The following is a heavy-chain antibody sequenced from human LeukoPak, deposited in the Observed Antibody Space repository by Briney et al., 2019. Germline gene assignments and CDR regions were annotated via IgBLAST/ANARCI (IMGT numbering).Heavy chain of an antibody. J-gene: IGHJ4*02. CDR3: ARDGSGY. Sequence: PGGSLRLSCAASGFTFSSYGMHWVRQAPGKGLEWVAVISYDGSNKYYADSVKGRFTISRDNSKNTLYLQMNSLRAEDTAVYYCARDGSGYWGQGTLVTVSS. CDR2: ISYDGSNK. CDR1: GFTFSSYG. V-gene: IGHV3-30*03.